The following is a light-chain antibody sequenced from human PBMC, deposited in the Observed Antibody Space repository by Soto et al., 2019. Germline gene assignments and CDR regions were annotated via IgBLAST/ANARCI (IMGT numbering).Light chain of an antibody. J-gene: IGKJ4*01. CDR3: QQYNSYSLLT. V-gene: IGKV1-5*03. Sequence: DIQMTQSPSNLSASVGDRVTITCRASQTIKNWLAWYQQKPGKPPKLLISKASNLESGVPPRFSGSGSETEFTLTISSLQPDDFATYYCQQYNSYSLLTFAGGTRVDIK. CDR2: KAS. CDR1: QTIKNW.